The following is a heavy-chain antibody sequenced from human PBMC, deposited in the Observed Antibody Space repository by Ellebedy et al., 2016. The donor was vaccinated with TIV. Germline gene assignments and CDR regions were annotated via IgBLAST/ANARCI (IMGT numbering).Heavy chain of an antibody. J-gene: IGHJ4*02. CDR3: ARAVALTTPFEN. D-gene: IGHD4-17*01. Sequence: GGSLRLXCAASGFTFNTYSMNWVRQAPGKGLEWVSYIRSSSSNIQYADSVKGRFTISRDNAKNSLYLQMTSLRAEDTAVYYCARAVALTTPFENWGQGTLVTVSS. CDR2: IRSSSSNI. V-gene: IGHV3-48*01. CDR1: GFTFNTYS.